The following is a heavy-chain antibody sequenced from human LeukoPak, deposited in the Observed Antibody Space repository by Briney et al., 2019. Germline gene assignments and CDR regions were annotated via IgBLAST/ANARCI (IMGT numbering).Heavy chain of an antibody. V-gene: IGHV3-23*01. CDR3: ARELSRSGSYAY. Sequence: GGSLRLSCAASGFTFSSYAMSWVRQAPGKGLEWVSVISGSGSSTYYADSVKGRFTISRDNAKNSLYLQMNSLRAEDTAVYYCARELSRSGSYAYWGQGTLVTVSS. J-gene: IGHJ4*02. CDR1: GFTFSSYA. CDR2: ISGSGSST. D-gene: IGHD1-26*01.